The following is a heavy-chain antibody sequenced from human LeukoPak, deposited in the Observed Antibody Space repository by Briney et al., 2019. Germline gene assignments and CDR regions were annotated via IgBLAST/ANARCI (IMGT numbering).Heavy chain of an antibody. V-gene: IGHV4-39*01. CDR3: ARQRGGGYWYFDL. CDR1: GGSISSSSYY. CDR2: IYYSGST. Sequence: SETLSLTCTVSGGSISSSSYYWGWIRQPPGKGLEWIGSIYYSGSTYYNPSLKSRVTISVDTSKNQFSLKLSSATAADTAVYYCARQRGGGYWYFDLWGRGTLVTVSS. J-gene: IGHJ2*01.